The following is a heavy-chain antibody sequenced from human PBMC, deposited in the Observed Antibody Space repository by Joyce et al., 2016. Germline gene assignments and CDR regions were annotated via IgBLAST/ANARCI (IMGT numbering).Heavy chain of an antibody. V-gene: IGHV2-5*01. CDR1: GFSLSTRGVG. D-gene: IGHD6-13*01. CDR2: IYWNDDK. CDR3: AHRRGSDIWYPFDY. J-gene: IGHJ4*02. Sequence: QITLKESGPTLVKPTQTLTLTCTFSGFSLSTRGVGVGGIRQPPRKAPEWIGLIYWNDDKRYSPSLKSRLTITKDTAKNQVVLTMTNMDPVDTGTYYCAHRRGSDIWYPFDYWGQGALVTVSS.